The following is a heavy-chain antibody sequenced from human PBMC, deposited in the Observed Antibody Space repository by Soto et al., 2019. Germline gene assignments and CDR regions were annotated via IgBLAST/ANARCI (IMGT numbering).Heavy chain of an antibody. CDR3: EGRPSYSSYYYDFGMAV. CDR1: GFTFSSYA. D-gene: IGHD6-13*01. J-gene: IGHJ6*02. Sequence: PGGSLRLSCAASGFTFSSYAMHWVRQAPGKGLEWVAVISYDGSNKYYADSVKGRFTISRDNSKNTLYLQMNSLRAEDTAVYYCEGRPSYSSYYYDFGMAVWSQGTKVTVSS. V-gene: IGHV3-30-3*01. CDR2: ISYDGSNK.